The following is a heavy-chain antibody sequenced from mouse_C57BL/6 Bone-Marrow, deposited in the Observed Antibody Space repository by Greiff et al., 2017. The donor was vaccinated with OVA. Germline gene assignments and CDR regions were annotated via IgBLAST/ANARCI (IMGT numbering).Heavy chain of an antibody. CDR3: GNGDGAGVAD. CDR1: GFNIKDYY. D-gene: IGHD4-1*01. CDR2: LDPEDGDT. Sequence: EVQLQQSGAELVRPGASVKLSCTASGFNIKDYYMHWVKQRPEQGLEWIGRLDPEDGDTAYAPKFPGKATMTADTSSNTAYLQLSSLTSADTAVYYCGNGDGAGVADWGQGTLVTVSA. V-gene: IGHV14-1*01. J-gene: IGHJ3*01.